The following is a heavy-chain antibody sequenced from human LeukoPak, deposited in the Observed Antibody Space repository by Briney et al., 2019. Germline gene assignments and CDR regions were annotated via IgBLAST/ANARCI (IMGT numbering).Heavy chain of an antibody. CDR2: ICPGDFDT. CDR3: ARPHCSSTSCYWFYDY. Sequence: GESLKISCKGSGYSFTSYWIGWVRQMPGKGLEGMGIICPGDFDTRYSPSFQGQVTISADKSISTAYLQWSSLKASDTAMYYCARPHCSSTSCYWFYDYWGQGTLVTVSS. J-gene: IGHJ4*02. D-gene: IGHD2-2*01. V-gene: IGHV5-51*01. CDR1: GYSFTSYW.